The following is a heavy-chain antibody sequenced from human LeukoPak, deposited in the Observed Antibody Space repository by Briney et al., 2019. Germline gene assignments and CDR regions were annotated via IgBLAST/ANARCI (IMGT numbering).Heavy chain of an antibody. J-gene: IGHJ3*02. D-gene: IGHD3-22*01. CDR1: GFTFSSYA. V-gene: IGHV3-23*01. CDR3: AKEYASSGYFATWVNAFDI. CDR2: ISGSGGST. Sequence: PGGSLRLSCAASGFTFSSYAMSWVRQAPGKGLEWVSAISGSGGSTYYADSVKGRFTISRDNSKNTLYLQMNSLRAEDTAVYYCAKEYASSGYFATWVNAFDIWGQGTMVTVSS.